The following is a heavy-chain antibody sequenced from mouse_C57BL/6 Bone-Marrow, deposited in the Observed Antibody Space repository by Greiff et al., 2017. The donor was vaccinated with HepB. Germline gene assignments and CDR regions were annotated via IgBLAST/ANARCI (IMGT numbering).Heavy chain of an antibody. Sequence: QVQLQHSGAELVKPGASVKISCKASGYAFSSYWMNWVKQRPGKGLEWIGQIYPGDGDTNYNGKFKGKATLTADKSSSTAYMQLSSLTSEDSAVYFCARGGTGLYAMDYWGQGTSVTVSS. J-gene: IGHJ4*01. CDR3: ARGGTGLYAMDY. CDR2: IYPGDGDT. V-gene: IGHV1-80*01. D-gene: IGHD4-1*01. CDR1: GYAFSSYW.